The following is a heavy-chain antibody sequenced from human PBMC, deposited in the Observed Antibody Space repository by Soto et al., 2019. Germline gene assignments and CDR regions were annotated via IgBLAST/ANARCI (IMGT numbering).Heavy chain of an antibody. V-gene: IGHV3-7*03. CDR2: IKQDGSEK. J-gene: IGHJ3*02. CDR3: ARDGDGIQDAFDI. D-gene: IGHD7-27*01. CDR1: GFTFSSYW. Sequence: GESLKISCAASGFTFSSYWMSWVRQAPGKGLEWVANIKQDGSEKYYVDSVKGRFTISRDNAKNSLYLQMNSLRAEDTAVYYCARDGDGIQDAFDIWGQGTMVTVSS.